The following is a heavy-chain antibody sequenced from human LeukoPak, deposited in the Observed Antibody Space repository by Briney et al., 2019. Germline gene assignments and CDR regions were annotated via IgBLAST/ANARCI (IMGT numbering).Heavy chain of an antibody. CDR3: ARSPKASSPLGY. J-gene: IGHJ4*02. D-gene: IGHD6-6*01. V-gene: IGHV1-2*02. CDR1: GYTFTGYY. Sequence: ASVKVSCKASGYTFTGYYMHWVRQAPGQGLEWMGWINPNSGGTNYAQKFQGRVTMTRDTSISTAYMELSRLRSDDTAVYYCARSPKASSPLGYWGQGTLVTVSS. CDR2: INPNSGGT.